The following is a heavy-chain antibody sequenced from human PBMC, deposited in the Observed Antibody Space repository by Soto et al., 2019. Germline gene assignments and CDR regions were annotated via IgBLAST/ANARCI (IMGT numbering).Heavy chain of an antibody. CDR2: VSPDGTNK. D-gene: IGHD2-15*01. J-gene: IGHJ5*02. CDR1: GFTFSVYT. V-gene: IGHV3-30-3*01. CDR3: ARDPVAATQHSWFDP. Sequence: QVQLVESGGGVVQPGRSLRLSCAASGFTFSVYTMHWVRQAPGKGLEWLAVVSPDGTNKYYADSVKGRFTISRDNSKNTLYLQMNSLRPEDTAVYYCARDPVAATQHSWFDPCGQGTLVTVSS.